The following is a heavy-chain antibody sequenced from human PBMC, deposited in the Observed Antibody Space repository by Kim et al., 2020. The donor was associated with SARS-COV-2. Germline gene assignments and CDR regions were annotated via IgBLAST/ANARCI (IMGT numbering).Heavy chain of an antibody. V-gene: IGHV3-64*01. CDR2: ISSNGGST. J-gene: IGHJ4*02. Sequence: GGSLRLSCAASGFTFSSYAMHWVRQAPGKGLEYVSAISSNGGSTYYANSVKGRFTISRDNSKNTLYLQMGSLRAEDMAVYYCARGPPDSSSWYVFDYWGQGTLVTVSS. CDR1: GFTFSSYA. D-gene: IGHD6-13*01. CDR3: ARGPPDSSSWYVFDY.